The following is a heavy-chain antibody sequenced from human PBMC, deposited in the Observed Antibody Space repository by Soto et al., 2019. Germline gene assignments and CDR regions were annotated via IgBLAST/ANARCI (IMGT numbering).Heavy chain of an antibody. CDR3: ARSYAMVYAIALNWFDP. D-gene: IGHD2-8*01. V-gene: IGHV4-4*02. Sequence: SETLSLTCAVSGGSISSSNWWSWVRQPPGKGLEWIGEIYHSGSTNYNPSLKSRVTISVDKSKNQFSLKLSSVTAADTAVYYCARSYAMVYAIALNWFDPWGQGTLVTVSS. J-gene: IGHJ5*02. CDR2: IYHSGST. CDR1: GGSISSSNW.